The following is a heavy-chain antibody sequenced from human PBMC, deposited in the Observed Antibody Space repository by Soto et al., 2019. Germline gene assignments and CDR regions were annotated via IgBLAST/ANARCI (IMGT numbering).Heavy chain of an antibody. D-gene: IGHD1-26*01. CDR3: VKDRWVDY. CDR2: ISHNGAST. CDR1: GFSFSTYA. J-gene: IGHJ4*02. Sequence: GGSLRLSCSASGFSFSTYAMHWVRQAPGKGLEYVSSISHNGASTYYAASVKGRFTISRDNSKNTLYLQMSSLRPEDTAVYYCVKDRWVDYWGQGTLVTVSS. V-gene: IGHV3-64D*06.